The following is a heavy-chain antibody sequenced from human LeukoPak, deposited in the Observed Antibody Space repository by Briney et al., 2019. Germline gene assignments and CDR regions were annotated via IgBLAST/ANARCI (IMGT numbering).Heavy chain of an antibody. CDR3: ARSLLWFGELLIDY. V-gene: IGHV4-31*03. Sequence: PSETLSLTCTVSGVSISSGGYYWSWIRQHPGKGLEWIGYIYYSGSTYYNPSLKSRVTISVDTSKNQFSLKLSSVTAADTAVYYCARSLLWFGELLIDYWGQGTLVTVSS. J-gene: IGHJ4*02. CDR2: IYYSGST. CDR1: GVSISSGGYY. D-gene: IGHD3-10*01.